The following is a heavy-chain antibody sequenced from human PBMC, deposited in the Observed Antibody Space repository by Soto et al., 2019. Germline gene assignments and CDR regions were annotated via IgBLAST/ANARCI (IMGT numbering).Heavy chain of an antibody. J-gene: IGHJ6*02. V-gene: IGHV3-23*01. CDR3: AKGPTIFGVVITFEYYYGMDV. D-gene: IGHD3-3*01. CDR2: ISGSGTST. Sequence: EVQVLESGGGLVQAGGSLRLSCAASGFILSSSAMSWVRQAPGKGLEWVSAISGSGTSTYYADSVKGRFTISGDNSKNTMYLQMNNLRAEDTAVYYCAKGPTIFGVVITFEYYYGMDVWGQGTTVTVSS. CDR1: GFILSSSA.